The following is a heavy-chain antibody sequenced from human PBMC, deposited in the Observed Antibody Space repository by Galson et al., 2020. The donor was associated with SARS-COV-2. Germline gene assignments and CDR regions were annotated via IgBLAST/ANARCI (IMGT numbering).Heavy chain of an antibody. Sequence: SETLSLTCPVPAGSIKTAHYYWRWIRQPAGQGLEWIGRIYTSGRTHHNPSLKSPVTISLDTSKNQFSLKLSSVPAADAALYYCAKGAYLQTDGSNGFDPWGQGTLVTVSS. CDR1: AGSIKTAHYY. J-gene: IGHJ5*02. V-gene: IGHV4-61*02. D-gene: IGHD2-21*01. CDR2: IYTSGRT. CDR3: AKGAYLQTDGSNGFDP.